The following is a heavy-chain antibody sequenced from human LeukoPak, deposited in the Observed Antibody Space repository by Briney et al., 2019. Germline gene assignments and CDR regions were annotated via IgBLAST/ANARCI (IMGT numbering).Heavy chain of an antibody. CDR2: IWYDGSNK. D-gene: IGHD1-26*01. CDR1: GFSFSSYA. V-gene: IGHV3-33*08. Sequence: GRSLRLSCAASGFSFSSYAMHWVRQAPGKGLEWVAVIWYDGSNKYYADSVKGRFTISRDNSKNTLYLQMNSLRAEDTAVYYCAREDKVGATDFPWGQGTLVTVSS. J-gene: IGHJ5*02. CDR3: AREDKVGATDFP.